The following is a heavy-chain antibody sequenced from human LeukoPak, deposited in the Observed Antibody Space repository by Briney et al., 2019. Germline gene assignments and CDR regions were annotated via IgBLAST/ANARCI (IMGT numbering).Heavy chain of an antibody. Sequence: SETLSLTCTVSGGSISSYYWSWIRQPPGKGLEWIAYIYYSGSTNYNPSLKSRVTISVDTSKNQFSLKLSSVTAADTAVYYCARDRKVDIVATIISYYYYMDVWGKGTTVTVSS. V-gene: IGHV4-59*12. D-gene: IGHD5-12*01. CDR2: IYYSGST. CDR3: ARDRKVDIVATIISYYYYMDV. J-gene: IGHJ6*03. CDR1: GGSISSYY.